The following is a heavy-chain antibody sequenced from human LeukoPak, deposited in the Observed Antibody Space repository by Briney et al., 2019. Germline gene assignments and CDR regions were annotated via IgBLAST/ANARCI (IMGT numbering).Heavy chain of an antibody. CDR2: IIPIFGTA. V-gene: IGHV1-69*13. CDR1: GGTFSSYA. J-gene: IGHJ6*02. Sequence: SVKVSCKASGGTFSSYAISWVRQAPGQGLEWMGGIIPIFGTANYAQKFQGRVTITADESTSTAYMELSSLRSEDTAVYYCASGIFGVVTYYYYGMDVWGQGTTATVSS. CDR3: ASGIFGVVTYYYYGMDV. D-gene: IGHD3-3*01.